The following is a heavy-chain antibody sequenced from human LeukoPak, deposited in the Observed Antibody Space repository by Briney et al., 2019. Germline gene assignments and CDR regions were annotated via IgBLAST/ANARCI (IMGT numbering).Heavy chain of an antibody. Sequence: SETLSLTCAVYGGSFSGFYWTWIRQPPGKGLEWIGRIYTSDNTIYNPSLRSRVTMSVDTSKNQFSLKLSSVTAADTAVYYCARGFVPAGMARYHYMDVWGKGTTVTVSS. CDR3: ARGFVPAGMARYHYMDV. V-gene: IGHV4-59*10. J-gene: IGHJ6*03. CDR1: GGSFSGFY. CDR2: IYTSDNT. D-gene: IGHD2-2*01.